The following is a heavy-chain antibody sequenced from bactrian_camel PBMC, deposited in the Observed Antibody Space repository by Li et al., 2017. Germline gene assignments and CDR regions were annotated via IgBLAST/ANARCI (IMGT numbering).Heavy chain of an antibody. CDR3: ARVRKWSCYFYDY. J-gene: IGHJ4*01. V-gene: IGHV3S6*01. CDR1: RFTFSNYY. Sequence: HVQLVESGGGLVQPGGSLRLSCVASRFTFSNYYMSWVRQAPGKGPEWVSGIDWDGKDVHYAESVKGRFTISRDNAKSTGYLQMNSLKSDDTALYYCARVRKWSCYFYDYWGQGTQVTVSS. D-gene: IGHD2*01. CDR2: IDWDGKDV.